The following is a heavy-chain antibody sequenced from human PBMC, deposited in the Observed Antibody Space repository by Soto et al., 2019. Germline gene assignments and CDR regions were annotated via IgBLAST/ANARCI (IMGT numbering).Heavy chain of an antibody. Sequence: QITLKESGPTLVRPTQTLTLTCTFSGFSLSTSEVGVGWIRQPPGKALEWLALIYGDDDHRYSASLKTRLTITKATSRNQVVLTMTKLDPADTGTYYCAGGFYSSTYFDSWGQGTLVTVSS. CDR2: IYGDDDH. J-gene: IGHJ4*02. CDR3: AGGFYSSTYFDS. V-gene: IGHV2-5*02. CDR1: GFSLSTSEVG. D-gene: IGHD6-13*01.